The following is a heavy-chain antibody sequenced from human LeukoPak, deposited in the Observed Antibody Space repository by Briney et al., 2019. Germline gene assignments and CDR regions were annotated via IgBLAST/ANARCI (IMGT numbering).Heavy chain of an antibody. D-gene: IGHD6-13*01. CDR3: AKPAPGYSSSWYFGFGY. Sequence: GGSLRLSCAASGFTFSSYAMSWVRQAPGKGLEWVSTISGSGGSTYYADSVEGRFTISRDNSKNTLYLQMNSLRAEDTAVYYCAKPAPGYSSSWYFGFGYWGQGTLATVSS. CDR1: GFTFSSYA. J-gene: IGHJ4*02. V-gene: IGHV3-23*01. CDR2: ISGSGGST.